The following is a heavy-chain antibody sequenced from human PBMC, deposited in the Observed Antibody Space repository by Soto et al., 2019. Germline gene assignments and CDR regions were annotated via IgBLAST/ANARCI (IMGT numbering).Heavy chain of an antibody. V-gene: IGHV3-9*01. D-gene: IGHD6-19*01. CDR2: ISWNSGSI. CDR3: AKAAIAVADYFEY. Sequence: PGGSLRLSCAASGFTFDDYAMHWVRQGPGNGLEWVSGISWNSGSIGYADSVKGRFTISRDNAKNSLYLQMNSLRSEDTALYYCAKAAIAVADYFEYWGQGTRVTVSS. J-gene: IGHJ4*02. CDR1: GFTFDDYA.